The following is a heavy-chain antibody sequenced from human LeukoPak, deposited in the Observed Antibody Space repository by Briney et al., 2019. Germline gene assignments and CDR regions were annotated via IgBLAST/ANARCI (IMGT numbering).Heavy chain of an antibody. CDR1: GYTFTGYY. J-gene: IGHJ4*02. V-gene: IGHV1-2*02. CDR2: INSNTGGT. CDR3: ARRIWFGEPQFDY. Sequence: SVKVXXKASGYTFTGYYIHWVRQAPGQGLEWMGWINSNTGGTDYAQNFQGRVTMTRDTSINTAYMELRSLKSDDTAGYYCARRIWFGEPQFDYWGQGTLVTVSS. D-gene: IGHD3-10*01.